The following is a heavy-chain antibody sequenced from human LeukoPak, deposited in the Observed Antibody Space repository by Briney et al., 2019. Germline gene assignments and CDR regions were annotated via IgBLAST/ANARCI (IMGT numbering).Heavy chain of an antibody. J-gene: IGHJ3*02. CDR1: GGSISSYY. Sequence: PSETLSLTCTVSGGSISSYYWSWIRQPAGKGLEWIGRIYTSGSTNYNPSLKSRVTMSVDTSKNQFSLKLSSMTAADTAVYYCARVVDILTGYDAFDIWGQGTMVTVSS. D-gene: IGHD3-9*01. CDR3: ARVVDILTGYDAFDI. V-gene: IGHV4-4*07. CDR2: IYTSGST.